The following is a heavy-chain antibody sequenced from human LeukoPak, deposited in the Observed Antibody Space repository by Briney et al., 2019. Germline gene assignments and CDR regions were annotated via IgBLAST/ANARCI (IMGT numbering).Heavy chain of an antibody. D-gene: IGHD2-15*01. J-gene: IGHJ6*03. CDR3: TRDIVVVVDYYYYYYMDV. V-gene: IGHV3-74*01. CDR2: INSDGSST. CDR1: GFIFSSYW. Sequence: PGGSLRVSCAASGFIFSSYWMHWVRQAPGKGLVWVSRINSDGSSTIYADSVKGRFTISRDNAKNTLYLQMNSLRAEDTAVYYCTRDIVVVVDYYYYYYMDVWGKGTTVTVSS.